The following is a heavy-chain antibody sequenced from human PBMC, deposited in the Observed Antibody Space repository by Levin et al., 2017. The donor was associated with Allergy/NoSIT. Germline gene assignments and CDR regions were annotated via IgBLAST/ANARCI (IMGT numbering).Heavy chain of an antibody. Sequence: GESLKISCAASGFTFSTYWMHWVRQAPGKGLVWVSRINSDGSGTRYVESVKGRFTISRDNAKNTLFLQMNSLRAEDTAVYYCTRDGNGDYPIDYWGQGTLVTVSS. V-gene: IGHV3-74*01. J-gene: IGHJ4*02. D-gene: IGHD4-17*01. CDR2: INSDGSGT. CDR1: GFTFSTYW. CDR3: TRDGNGDYPIDY.